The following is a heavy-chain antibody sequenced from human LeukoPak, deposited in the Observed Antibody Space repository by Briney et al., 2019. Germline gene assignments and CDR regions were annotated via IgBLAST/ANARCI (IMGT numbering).Heavy chain of an antibody. CDR3: ARVRGNSCDY. Sequence: ASVTVSCKTSGYTVSDYYTHWVRQAPGQGLEWMGWLRGDTGDTGSPQKFKGRVTMTRDTATNTAYMQLSRLTYDDTAMYFCARVRGNSCDYWGQGTLVTVSS. V-gene: IGHV1-2*02. J-gene: IGHJ4*02. CDR2: LRGDTGDT. CDR1: GYTVSDYY. D-gene: IGHD6-13*01.